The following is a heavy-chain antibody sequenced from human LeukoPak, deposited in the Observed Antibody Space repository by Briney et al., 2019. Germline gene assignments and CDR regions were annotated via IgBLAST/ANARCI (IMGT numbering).Heavy chain of an antibody. D-gene: IGHD5-24*01. CDR1: EFTFETYW. CDR3: ARGETMDV. CDR2: INEDGSEK. J-gene: IGHJ6*03. V-gene: IGHV3-7*01. Sequence: GALGLSCVALEFTFETYWMSWVRQAPGKGPEWVAHINEDGSEKHYVGSVRGRFTISRDNADNSLHLQMNSLRPEDMAVYYCARGETMDVWGKGTTVTVSS.